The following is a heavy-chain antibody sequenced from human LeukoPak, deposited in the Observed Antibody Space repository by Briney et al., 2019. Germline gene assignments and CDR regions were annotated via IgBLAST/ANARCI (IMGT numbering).Heavy chain of an antibody. CDR2: IYHSGST. D-gene: IGHD3-10*01. V-gene: IGHV4-30-2*01. CDR1: GGSISSGGYS. CDR3: ASYGSGSYYYGFDP. J-gene: IGHJ5*02. Sequence: SQTLSLTCAVSGGSISSGGYSWRWIRQPPGKGLEWIGYIYHSGSTYYNPSLKSRVTISVDRSKNQFSLKLSSVTAADTAVYYCASYGSGSYYYGFDPWGQGTLVTVSS.